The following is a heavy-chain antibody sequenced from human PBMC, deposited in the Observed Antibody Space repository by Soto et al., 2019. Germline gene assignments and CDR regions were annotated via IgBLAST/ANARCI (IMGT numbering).Heavy chain of an antibody. CDR2: ISGSGGST. Sequence: GGSLRLSCAASGFTFSSYAMSWVRQAPGKGLEWVSAISGSGGSTYYADSVKGRFTISRDNSKNTLYLQMNSLRAEDTAVYYCAKDRVGGTYPYYFDYWGQGSVVTVSS. D-gene: IGHD1-26*01. J-gene: IGHJ4*02. V-gene: IGHV3-23*01. CDR1: GFTFSSYA. CDR3: AKDRVGGTYPYYFDY.